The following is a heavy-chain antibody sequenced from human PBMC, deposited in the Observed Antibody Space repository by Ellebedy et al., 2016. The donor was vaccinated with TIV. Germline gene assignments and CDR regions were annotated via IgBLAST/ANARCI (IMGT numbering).Heavy chain of an antibody. J-gene: IGHJ3*02. CDR3: ASLYKTGSDAFDI. V-gene: IGHV1-18*04. CDR1: GYTFTSYG. CDR2: ISVYNGNT. Sequence: AASVKVSCKASGYTFTSYGVSWVRQAPGQGLEWMGWISVYNGNTNYAQKLQGRVTMTTDTSTTTAYMALRSLRSDDTAVYYCASLYKTGSDAFDIWGQGTMVTVSS. D-gene: IGHD7-27*01.